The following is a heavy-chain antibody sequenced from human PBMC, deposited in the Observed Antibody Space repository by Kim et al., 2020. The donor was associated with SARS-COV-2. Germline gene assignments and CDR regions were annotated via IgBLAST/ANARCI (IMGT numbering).Heavy chain of an antibody. D-gene: IGHD4-17*01. V-gene: IGHV1-46*01. J-gene: IGHJ5*02. Sequence: SYAQKCQGRVTMTRDTSTSTVYMELRSLRSEDTAVYYCARDPYGYNWFDPWGQGTLVTVSS. CDR3: ARDPYGYNWFDP.